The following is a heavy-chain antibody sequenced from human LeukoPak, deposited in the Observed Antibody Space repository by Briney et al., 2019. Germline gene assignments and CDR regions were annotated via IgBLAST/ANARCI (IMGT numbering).Heavy chain of an antibody. CDR1: GGSISSYY. D-gene: IGHD6-19*01. CDR2: ISTSGNT. Sequence: TSETLSLTCTVSGGSISSYYWSWIRQPAGKGLEWIGRISTSGNTNYNPSLKSRVTISVDTSKNQFSLKLSSVTAADTAVYYCARKNAVAGTGDYFDYWGQGTLVTVSS. V-gene: IGHV4-4*07. CDR3: ARKNAVAGTGDYFDY. J-gene: IGHJ4*02.